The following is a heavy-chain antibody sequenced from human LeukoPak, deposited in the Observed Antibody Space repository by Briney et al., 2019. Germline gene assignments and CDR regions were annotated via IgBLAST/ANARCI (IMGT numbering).Heavy chain of an antibody. D-gene: IGHD3-10*01. J-gene: IGHJ4*02. CDR1: GFTFDDYA. V-gene: IGHV3-9*01. Sequence: GGSLRLSCAASGFTFDDYAMHWVRHAPGKGLEWVSGISWNSGSIGYADSVKGRFTISRDNAKNSLYLQMNSLRAEDTALYYCAKSLVRGVISYWGQGTLVTVSS. CDR3: AKSLVRGVISY. CDR2: ISWNSGSI.